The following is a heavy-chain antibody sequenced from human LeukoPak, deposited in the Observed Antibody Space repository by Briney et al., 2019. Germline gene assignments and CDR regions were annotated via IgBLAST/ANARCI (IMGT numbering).Heavy chain of an antibody. Sequence: PGGSLRLSCAASGGTFSSYAISWVRQAPGQGLEWMGGIIPIFGTANYAQKFQGGVTITADESTSTAYMELSSLRSEDTAVCYCASSRHDIVDPYYFDYWGQGTLVTVSS. CDR1: GGTFSSYA. J-gene: IGHJ4*02. V-gene: IGHV1-69*01. D-gene: IGHD2-15*01. CDR2: IIPIFGTA. CDR3: ASSRHDIVDPYYFDY.